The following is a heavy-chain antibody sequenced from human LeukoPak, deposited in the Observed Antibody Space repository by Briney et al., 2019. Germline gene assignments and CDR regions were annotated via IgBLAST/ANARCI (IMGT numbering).Heavy chain of an antibody. Sequence: GESLKISCKGSGYTFTTFWISWVRQMSGKGLKWMRIINPVDSDTRYIPSFQGRVSISADRSINTAYLEWSSLKASDTAMYYCARRGGGCVDNNCYLNWFDPWGQGTLVTVSS. CDR1: GYTFTTFW. CDR2: INPVDSDT. CDR3: ARRGGGCVDNNCYLNWFDP. V-gene: IGHV5-51*01. D-gene: IGHD2-21*01. J-gene: IGHJ5*02.